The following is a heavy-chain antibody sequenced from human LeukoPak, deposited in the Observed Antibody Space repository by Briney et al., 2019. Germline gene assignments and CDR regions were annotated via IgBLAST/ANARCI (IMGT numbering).Heavy chain of an antibody. V-gene: IGHV4-59*01. D-gene: IGHD1-14*01. CDR2: IYYSGST. J-gene: IGHJ3*02. CDR3: ARDSRGAVTGAFDI. Sequence: PSETLSLTCTVSGGSISSYYWSWIRQPPGKGLEWIGYIYYSGSTNYNSSLKSRVTISVDTSKNQFSLKLSSVTAADTAVYYCARDSRGAVTGAFDIWGQGTMVTVSS. CDR1: GGSISSYY.